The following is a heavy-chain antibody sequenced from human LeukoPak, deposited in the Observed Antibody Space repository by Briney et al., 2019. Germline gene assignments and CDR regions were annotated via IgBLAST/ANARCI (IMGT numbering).Heavy chain of an antibody. J-gene: IGHJ4*02. CDR2: ISAYNGNT. CDR3: ARDQYCSSTSCSTMPFDY. D-gene: IGHD2-2*01. Sequence: ASVKVSCKASGYTFTSYGIIWVRQAPGQGLEWMGWISAYNGNTNYAQKLQGRVTMTTDTSTSTAYMELRSLRSDDTAVYYCARDQYCSSTSCSTMPFDYWGQGTLVTVSS. V-gene: IGHV1-18*01. CDR1: GYTFTSYG.